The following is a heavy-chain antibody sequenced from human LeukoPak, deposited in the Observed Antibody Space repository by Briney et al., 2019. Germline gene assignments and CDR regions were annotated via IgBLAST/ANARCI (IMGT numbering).Heavy chain of an antibody. CDR3: ARLATSWYSSLDY. V-gene: IGHV3-23*01. D-gene: IGHD6-13*01. J-gene: IGHJ4*02. CDR1: GFIFSHYA. CDR2: ISGRSGST. Sequence: PGGSLRLSCGTSGFIFSHYAMNWVRQTPGKGLKWGSAISGRSGSTYYADSVKGRFTISRDNSKNTLFLQMNSLRAEDTAIYYCARLATSWYSSLDYWGQGTLVTVSS.